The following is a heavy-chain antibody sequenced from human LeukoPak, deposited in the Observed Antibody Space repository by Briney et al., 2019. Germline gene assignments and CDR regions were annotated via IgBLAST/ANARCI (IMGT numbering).Heavy chain of an antibody. Sequence: PGGSLRLSCAASGFTFSSYAMHWVRQAPGKGLEWVAVISYDGSNKYYADSVKGRFTISRDNSKNTLYLQMNSLRAEDTAVYYCAKYKSSGWYFDYWGQGTLVTVSS. J-gene: IGHJ4*02. V-gene: IGHV3-30-3*02. D-gene: IGHD6-19*01. CDR3: AKYKSSGWYFDY. CDR1: GFTFSSYA. CDR2: ISYDGSNK.